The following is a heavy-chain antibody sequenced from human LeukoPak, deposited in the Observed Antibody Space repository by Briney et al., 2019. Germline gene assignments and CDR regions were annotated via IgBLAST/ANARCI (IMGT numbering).Heavy chain of an antibody. Sequence: SETLSLTCTVSGGSISSSSYYWGWIRQPPGKGLEWIGSIYYSGSTYYNPSLKSRVTISVDTSKNQFSLKLSSVTAADTAVYYCAGDWEETYDFWSGYYLFDYWGQGTLVTVSS. CDR1: GGSISSSSYY. J-gene: IGHJ4*02. CDR3: AGDWEETYDFWSGYYLFDY. D-gene: IGHD3-3*01. V-gene: IGHV4-39*07. CDR2: IYYSGST.